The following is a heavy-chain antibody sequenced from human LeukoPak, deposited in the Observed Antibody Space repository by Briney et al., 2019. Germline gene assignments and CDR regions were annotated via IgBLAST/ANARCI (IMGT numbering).Heavy chain of an antibody. CDR1: GGSISSSSYY. CDR3: AREGTYGSGTYYSYYYMDV. J-gene: IGHJ6*03. V-gene: IGHV4-39*07. D-gene: IGHD3-10*01. CDR2: ITYSGST. Sequence: SSETLSLTCTVSGGSISSSSYYWGWIRQPPGKGLEWIGSITYSGSTYYNPSLKRRVTISIDTSKNQFSLKLSSVTAADTAVYYCAREGTYGSGTYYSYYYMDVWGKGTTVTISS.